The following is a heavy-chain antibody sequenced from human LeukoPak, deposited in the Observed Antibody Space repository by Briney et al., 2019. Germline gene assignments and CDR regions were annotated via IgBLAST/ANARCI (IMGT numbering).Heavy chain of an antibody. CDR1: GFNFSSYS. CDR3: ARDKNYCSGGNCYNYRAYDL. J-gene: IGHJ3*01. CDR2: SSSTSETK. D-gene: IGHD2-15*01. Sequence: PGGSLRLSCAASGFNFSSYSMNWVRQAPGKGLEWISLSSSTSETKYFADSVKGRFTISRDNAKSLLYLQLSSLRAEDTALYYCARDKNYCSGGNCYNYRAYDLWGQGAMVTVSS. V-gene: IGHV3-48*04.